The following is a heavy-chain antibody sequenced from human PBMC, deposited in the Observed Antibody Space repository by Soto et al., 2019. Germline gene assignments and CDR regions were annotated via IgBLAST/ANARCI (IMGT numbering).Heavy chain of an antibody. J-gene: IGHJ4*02. D-gene: IGHD3-16*01. V-gene: IGHV3-53*02. CDR1: GFTVSNNF. CDR2: IYSGGSI. Sequence: VQLVESGGGLIQAGGSLRLSCAVSGFTVSNNFMMWVRQAPGKGLEWVSLIYSGGSISYADSVKGRFTISRDGSMNMLFLQMNSLTAEDTAVYYCARDGNGQRGSPHWGQGTLVTVSS. CDR3: ARDGNGQRGSPH.